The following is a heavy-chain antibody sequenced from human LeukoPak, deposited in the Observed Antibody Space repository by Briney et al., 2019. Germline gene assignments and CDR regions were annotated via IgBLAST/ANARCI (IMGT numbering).Heavy chain of an antibody. J-gene: IGHJ4*02. CDR2: ISTTGTTI. CDR3: ASPLLDWFNDY. V-gene: IGHV3-48*01. Sequence: GGSLRLSCAASGFTFSAYHINWVRQAPGKGLEWISYISTTGTTIHYADSVKGRFAISRDNAKNSLYLQMNSLRAEDTAVYYCASPLLDWFNDYWGQGTLVTVSS. D-gene: IGHD3-9*01. CDR1: GFTFSAYH.